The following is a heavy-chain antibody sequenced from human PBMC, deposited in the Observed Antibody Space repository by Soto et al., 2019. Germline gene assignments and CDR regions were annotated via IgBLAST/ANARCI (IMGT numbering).Heavy chain of an antibody. CDR2: IIPIFGTA. CDR3: ARDRTYYDFWSGEY. V-gene: IGHV1-69*13. Sequence: ASVKVSCKASGGTFSSYAISWVRQAPGQGLEWMGGIIPIFGTANYAQKFQGRVTITADESTSTAYMELSSLRSEDTAVYYCARDRTYYDFWSGEYWGQGTLVTVSS. CDR1: GGTFSSYA. D-gene: IGHD3-3*01. J-gene: IGHJ4*02.